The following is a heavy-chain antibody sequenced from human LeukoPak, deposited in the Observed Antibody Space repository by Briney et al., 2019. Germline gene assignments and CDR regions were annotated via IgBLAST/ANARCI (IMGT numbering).Heavy chain of an antibody. CDR3: ARSWFRAFDY. V-gene: IGHV4-4*07. D-gene: IGHD6-13*01. CDR2: FYTSGST. Sequence: PSETLSLTCTVSGGSLSSYYWSWIRQPAGKGLEWIGRFYTSGSTNYNPSLKSRVTMSVDTSKTQFSLKLSSVTAADTAVYYCARSWFRAFDYWGQGTLVTVSS. J-gene: IGHJ4*02. CDR1: GGSLSSYY.